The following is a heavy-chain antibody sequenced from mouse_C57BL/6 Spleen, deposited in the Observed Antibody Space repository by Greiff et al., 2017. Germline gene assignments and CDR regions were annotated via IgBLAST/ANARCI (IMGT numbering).Heavy chain of an antibody. CDR3: ARPWDGGFAY. Sequence: DVKLVESGGDLVKPGGSLKLSCAASGFTFSSYGMSWVRQTPDKRLEWVATISSGGSYTYYPDSVKGRFTISRDNAKNTLYLQMSSLKSEDTAMYYCARPWDGGFAYWGQGTLVTVSA. J-gene: IGHJ3*01. V-gene: IGHV5-6*02. CDR2: ISSGGSYT. D-gene: IGHD4-1*01. CDR1: GFTFSSYG.